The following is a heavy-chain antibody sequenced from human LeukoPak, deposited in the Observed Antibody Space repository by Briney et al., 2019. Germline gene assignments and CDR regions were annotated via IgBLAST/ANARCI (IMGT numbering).Heavy chain of an antibody. CDR1: GFTFSSYA. J-gene: IGHJ4*02. CDR2: ISYDGSNK. D-gene: IGHD6-13*01. CDR3: AGDGERSSWYYFDY. Sequence: GGSLRLSCAASGFTFSSYAMHWVRQAPGKGLEWVAVISYDGSNKYYADSVKGRFTISRDNSKNTLYLQMNSLRAEDTAVYYCAGDGERSSWYYFDYWGQGTLVTVSS. V-gene: IGHV3-30-3*01.